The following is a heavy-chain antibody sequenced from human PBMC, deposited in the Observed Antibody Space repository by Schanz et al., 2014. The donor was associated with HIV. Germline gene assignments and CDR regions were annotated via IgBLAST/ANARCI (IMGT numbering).Heavy chain of an antibody. CDR2: VYSGGSS. D-gene: IGHD4-17*01. CDR1: GDSISNYY. V-gene: IGHV4-4*07. Sequence: QVQLQESGPGLVKPSETLSLTCNVSGDSISNYYWTWIRQPAGRGLEWIGRVYSGGSSNYNPSLKRRFAMSVDTSKNQFPLNLNSVTAADSAVYYCARDGDYDDPGNWGQGILVTVSS. J-gene: IGHJ4*02. CDR3: ARDGDYDDPGN.